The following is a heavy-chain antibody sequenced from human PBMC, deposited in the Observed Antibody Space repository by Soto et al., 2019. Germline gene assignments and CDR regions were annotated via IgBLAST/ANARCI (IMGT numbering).Heavy chain of an antibody. Sequence: XSVKVSCKASGYTFTSYGISWVRQAPVQGLEWMGWISAYNGNTNYAQKLQGRVTMTTDTSTSTAYMELRSLRSDDTAVYYCARGVDTAMGYYYYGMDVWGQGTTVTVSS. CDR3: ARGVDTAMGYYYYGMDV. CDR2: ISAYNGNT. J-gene: IGHJ6*02. V-gene: IGHV1-18*01. D-gene: IGHD5-18*01. CDR1: GYTFTSYG.